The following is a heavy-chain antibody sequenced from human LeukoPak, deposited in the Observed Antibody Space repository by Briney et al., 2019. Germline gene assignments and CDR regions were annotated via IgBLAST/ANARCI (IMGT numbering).Heavy chain of an antibody. CDR1: GFTFSSYS. D-gene: IGHD3-10*01. Sequence: GGSLRLSCAASGFTFSSYSMNWVRQAPGKGLEWVSSIRSSSSYIYYADSVKRRFTISRDNAKNSLYLQKNGLRAEDTAVYYWASQYGSGSYPLDYWGQGTLVTVCS. CDR3: ASQYGSGSYPLDY. V-gene: IGHV3-21*01. CDR2: IRSSSSYI. J-gene: IGHJ4*02.